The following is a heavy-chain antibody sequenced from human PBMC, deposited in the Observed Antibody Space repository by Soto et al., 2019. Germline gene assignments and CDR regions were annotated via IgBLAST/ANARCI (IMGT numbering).Heavy chain of an antibody. CDR1: GYTFTGYY. J-gene: IGHJ6*03. V-gene: IGHV1-2*04. Sequence: ASVKVSCKASGYTFTGYYMHWVRQAPGQGLEWMGWINPNSGGTNYAQKFQGWVTMTRDTSISTAYMELSRLRSDDTAVYYCAREGGGNYYYYMDVWGKGTTVTVSS. CDR2: INPNSGGT. D-gene: IGHD3-16*01. CDR3: AREGGGNYYYYMDV.